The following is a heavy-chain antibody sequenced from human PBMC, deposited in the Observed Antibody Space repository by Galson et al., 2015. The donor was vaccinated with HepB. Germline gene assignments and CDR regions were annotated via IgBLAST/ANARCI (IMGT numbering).Heavy chain of an antibody. CDR2: ISSTSTYI. D-gene: IGHD3-22*01. CDR3: ARVYYFDRSAYSL. CDR1: GFTFSNYN. V-gene: IGHV3-21*01. Sequence: SLRLSCAASGFTFSNYNMNWVRQAPGKGLERVSSISSTSTYIFYADSVKGRFTISRDNAKNSLYLQLNSLRAEDTAVYYCARVYYFDRSAYSLWGQGTLVTVSS. J-gene: IGHJ4*02.